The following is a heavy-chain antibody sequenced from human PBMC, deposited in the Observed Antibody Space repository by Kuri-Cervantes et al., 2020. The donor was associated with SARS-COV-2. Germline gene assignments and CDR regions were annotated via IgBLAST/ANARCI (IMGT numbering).Heavy chain of an antibody. Sequence: GGSLRLSCAASGFTFDDYAMHWVRQAPGKGLEWVSGISRNSGSIGYADSVKGRFTISRDNAKNSLYLQMSSLRAEDTAVYYCARPSWRAAPSHFQHWGQGTLVTVSS. J-gene: IGHJ1*01. CDR1: GFTFDDYA. CDR2: ISRNSGSI. D-gene: IGHD6-6*01. CDR3: ARPSWRAAPSHFQH. V-gene: IGHV3-9*01.